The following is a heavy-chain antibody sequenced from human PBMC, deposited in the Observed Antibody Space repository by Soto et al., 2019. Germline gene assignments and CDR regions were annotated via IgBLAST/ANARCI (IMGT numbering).Heavy chain of an antibody. D-gene: IGHD1-26*01. V-gene: IGHV3-30-3*01. Sequence: GGSLRLSCAASGFTFSSYAMHWVRQAPGKGLEWVAVISYGGSNKYYADSVKGRFTISRDNSKNTLYLQMNSLRAEDTAVCYCARGQVGATSEDAFDIWGQGTMVTVSS. CDR3: ARGQVGATSEDAFDI. CDR2: ISYGGSNK. CDR1: GFTFSSYA. J-gene: IGHJ3*02.